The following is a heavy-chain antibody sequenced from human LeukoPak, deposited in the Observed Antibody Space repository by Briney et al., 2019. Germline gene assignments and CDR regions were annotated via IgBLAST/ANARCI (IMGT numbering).Heavy chain of an antibody. D-gene: IGHD1-14*01. CDR1: GGSFSGYY. V-gene: IGHV4-34*01. CDR2: IYYSGST. CDR3: ARPEIGNWFDP. J-gene: IGHJ5*02. Sequence: SETLSLTCAVYGGSFSGYYWSWIRQPPGKGLEWIGSIYYSGSTYYNPSLKSRVTISVDTSKNQFSLKLSSVTAADTAVYYCARPEIGNWFDPWGQGTLVTVSS.